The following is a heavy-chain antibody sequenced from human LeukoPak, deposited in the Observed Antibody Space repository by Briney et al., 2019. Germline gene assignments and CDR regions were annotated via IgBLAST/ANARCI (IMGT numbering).Heavy chain of an antibody. J-gene: IGHJ4*02. Sequence: SETLSLTCAVFGGSFSNYYLHWIRQPPGKGLEWIGEIDHSGNTKYNPSLKNRLSISVDTSKNQFSLNLSSVTATAVYYCVIFIMGTTTTDCWGQGPLVTVSS. V-gene: IGHV4-34*01. CDR3: VIFIMGTTTTDC. D-gene: IGHD1-26*01. CDR1: GGSFSNYY. CDR2: IDHSGNT.